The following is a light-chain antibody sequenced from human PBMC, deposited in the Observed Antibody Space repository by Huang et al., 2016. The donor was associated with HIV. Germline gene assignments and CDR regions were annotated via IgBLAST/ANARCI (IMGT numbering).Light chain of an antibody. J-gene: IGKJ1*01. CDR2: AAS. CDR3: QQHNSWPRT. V-gene: IGKV3-15*01. Sequence: EIVMTTSPATLSVSPGERATLSCRASQSIGSNLAWDQQGRGQAPRLLIYAASTRATGIPARFSGSGSGTEFTLTVSSLQSEDFAVYYCQQHNSWPRTFGQGTRV. CDR1: QSIGSN.